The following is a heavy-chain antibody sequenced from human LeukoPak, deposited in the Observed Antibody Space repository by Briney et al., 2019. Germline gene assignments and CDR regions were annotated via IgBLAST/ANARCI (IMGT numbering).Heavy chain of an antibody. D-gene: IGHD3-10*01. Sequence: GASVKVSCKASGYTFTSYGISWVRQAPGQGLVWMGWISAYNGNTNYAQKLQGRVTMTTDTSTSTAYMELRSLRSDDTAVYYCARAGTLSNVWFGELLETDLDYWGQGTLVTVSS. V-gene: IGHV1-18*01. CDR3: ARAGTLSNVWFGELLETDLDY. CDR2: ISAYNGNT. CDR1: GYTFTSYG. J-gene: IGHJ4*02.